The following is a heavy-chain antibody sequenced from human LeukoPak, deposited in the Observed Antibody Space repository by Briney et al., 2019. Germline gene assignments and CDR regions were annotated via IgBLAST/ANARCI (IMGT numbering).Heavy chain of an antibody. V-gene: IGHV3-23*01. J-gene: IGHJ4*02. CDR3: AKGSIGWYYYFDS. CDR1: GFTFGDYA. D-gene: IGHD6-19*01. CDR2: IRVSGGST. Sequence: GGSLRLSCTASGFTFGDYAMSWVRQAPGKGLEWISGIRVSGGSTLYADSVKGRFTISRANSKNTLYLQMNSLRAEDTAVYYCAKGSIGWYYYFDSWGQGTLVTVSS.